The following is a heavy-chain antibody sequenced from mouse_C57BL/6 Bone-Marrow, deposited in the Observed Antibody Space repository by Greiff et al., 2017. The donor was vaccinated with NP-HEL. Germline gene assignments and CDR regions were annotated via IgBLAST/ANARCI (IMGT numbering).Heavy chain of an antibody. V-gene: IGHV5-12*01. CDR1: GFTFSDYY. J-gene: IGHJ1*03. CDR3: ARHEGYDPYWYFEV. D-gene: IGHD2-2*01. CDR2: ISNGGGRT. Sequence: EVKLVESGGGLVQPGGSLKLSCAASGFTFSDYYMHWVRQTPEKRLEWVAYISNGGGRTYYPDTVKGRFTISRDNAKNTLYLQMSRLKSEDTAMYYCARHEGYDPYWYFEVWGTGTTVTVAT.